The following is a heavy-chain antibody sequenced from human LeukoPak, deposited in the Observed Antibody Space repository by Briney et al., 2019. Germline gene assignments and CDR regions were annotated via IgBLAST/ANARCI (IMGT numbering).Heavy chain of an antibody. CDR1: GGSFSGYY. D-gene: IGHD5-24*01. J-gene: IGHJ3*02. Sequence: TSETLSLTCAVYGGSFSGYYWSCIRQPPGKGLEWIGEINHSGSTNYNPSLKSRVTISVDTSKNQFSLKLSSVTAADTAVYYCARRRDGYRRLDIWGPGTMVTVSS. V-gene: IGHV4-34*01. CDR3: ARRRDGYRRLDI. CDR2: INHSGST.